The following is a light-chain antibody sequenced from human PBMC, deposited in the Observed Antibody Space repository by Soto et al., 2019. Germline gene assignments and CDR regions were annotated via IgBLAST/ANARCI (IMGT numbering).Light chain of an antibody. J-gene: IGKJ1*01. Sequence: EIVMKQSPATLSVSPGEGATLSCRASQSISSKLAWYQQKPGQAPRLLIYGASTTTTGVPARFSGSGSGTEVTLTISSLQSEDLAGYYCQHSKYWRWTFGQGTKVEI. CDR2: GAS. CDR3: QHSKYWRWT. CDR1: QSISSK. V-gene: IGKV3-15*01.